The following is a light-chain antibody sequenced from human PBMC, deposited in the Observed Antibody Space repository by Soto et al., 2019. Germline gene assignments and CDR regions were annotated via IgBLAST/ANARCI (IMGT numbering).Light chain of an antibody. Sequence: DIPMTQSPSSLSASVGERVIISCRASQNVGTFVNWYQQTPGKAPRLLIYAASGLQPGVPSRFSGSGSGTDFTLTIASLQPEDFASYYCQQSSSRWTFGQGTEV. CDR2: AAS. J-gene: IGKJ1*01. CDR3: QQSSSRWT. V-gene: IGKV1-39*01. CDR1: QNVGTF.